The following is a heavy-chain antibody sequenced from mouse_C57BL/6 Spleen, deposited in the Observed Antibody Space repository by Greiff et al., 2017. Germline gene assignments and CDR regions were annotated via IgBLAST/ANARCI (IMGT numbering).Heavy chain of an antibody. CDR1: GYTFTSYW. J-gene: IGHJ1*03. V-gene: IGHV1-52*01. D-gene: IGHD1-1*01. Sequence: QVQLQQPGAELVRPGSSVKLSCKASGYTFTSYWMHWVKQRPIQGLEWIGNIDPSDSETHYNQKFKDKSTLTVDKSSTAYMQLSSLTSEDSAVYYCARGSTVVGEDWYFDVWGTGTTVTVS. CDR2: IDPSDSET. CDR3: ARGSTVVGEDWYFDV.